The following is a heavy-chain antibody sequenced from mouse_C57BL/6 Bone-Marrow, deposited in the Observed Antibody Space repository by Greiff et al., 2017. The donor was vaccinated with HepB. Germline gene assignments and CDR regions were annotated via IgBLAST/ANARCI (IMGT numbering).Heavy chain of an antibody. CDR3: ARRALTFDY. CDR2: IYPGSGST. J-gene: IGHJ2*01. V-gene: IGHV1-55*01. D-gene: IGHD4-1*01. Sequence: QVQLKESGAELVKPGASVKMSCKASGYTFTSYWITWVKQRPGQGLEWIGDIYPGSGSTNYNEKFKSKATLTVDTSSSTAYMQLSSLTSEDSAVYYCARRALTFDYWGQGTTLTVSS. CDR1: GYTFTSYW.